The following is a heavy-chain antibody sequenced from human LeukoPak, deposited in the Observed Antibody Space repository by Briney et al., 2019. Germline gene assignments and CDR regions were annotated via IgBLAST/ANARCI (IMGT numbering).Heavy chain of an antibody. CDR1: GFVFSIYT. CDR2: ISGSGNGFSI. Sequence: GGSLRLSCSASGFVFSIYTMYWVRQTPGKGPEYVSTISGSGNGFSIYYADSVKGRFTISRDDSKSILYLQMNGLRSEDTAVYYCARATNYYYDSSGYAPDFDYWGQGTLVTVSS. J-gene: IGHJ4*02. V-gene: IGHV3-64*04. CDR3: ARATNYYYDSSGYAPDFDY. D-gene: IGHD3-22*01.